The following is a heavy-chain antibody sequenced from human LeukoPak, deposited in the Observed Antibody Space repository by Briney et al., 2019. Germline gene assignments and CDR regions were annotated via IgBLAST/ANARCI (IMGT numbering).Heavy chain of an antibody. CDR1: GYSFTSQD. V-gene: IGHV1-3*03. D-gene: IGHD2-2*02. J-gene: IGHJ4*02. CDR3: TLYNY. CDR2: INPDNGDT. Sequence: ASVKVSCKASGYSFTSQDMHWVRQAPGQSLEWMGCINPDNGDTQYSQEFQGRVTITRDTSATTAYMELSSLRSDDMAVYYCTLYNYWGQGTLVTVSS.